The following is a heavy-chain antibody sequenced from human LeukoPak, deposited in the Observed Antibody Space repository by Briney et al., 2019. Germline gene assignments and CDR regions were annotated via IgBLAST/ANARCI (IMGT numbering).Heavy chain of an antibody. CDR2: INHSGST. CDR1: GGSFSGYY. CDR3: AREFRNYERAYYYYYMDV. D-gene: IGHD4-11*01. Sequence: SETLSLTCAVYGGSFSGYYWSWIRQPPGKGLEWIGEINHSGSTNYNPSLKSQVTISVDTSKNQFSLKLSSVTAADTAVYYCAREFRNYERAYYYYYMDVWGKGTTVTVSS. J-gene: IGHJ6*03. V-gene: IGHV4-34*01.